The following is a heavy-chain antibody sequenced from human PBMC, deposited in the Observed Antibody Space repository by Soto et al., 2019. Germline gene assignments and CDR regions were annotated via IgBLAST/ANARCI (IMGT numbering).Heavy chain of an antibody. CDR2: LYYSGST. CDR1: GGSISSGGSY. CDR3: AGRSYGDYSHAFDD. V-gene: IGHV4-31*03. J-gene: IGHJ4*02. D-gene: IGHD4-17*01. Sequence: VQLQDSGPGLVKPSQSLAITCTVSGGSISSGGSYWSWIRQHPGTVLAWTGDLYYSGSTYYNPYVTSRVTISVDTSNNQCSLKLSSVTAADTAVYYFAGRSYGDYSHAFDDWGLGTLVPVS.